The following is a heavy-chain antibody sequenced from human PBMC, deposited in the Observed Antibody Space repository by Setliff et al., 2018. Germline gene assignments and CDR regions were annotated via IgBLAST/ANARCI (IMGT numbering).Heavy chain of an antibody. CDR3: ARDTSTRSAASDPSFNFDF. CDR2: ISGYNGNT. J-gene: IGHJ4*02. CDR1: GYTFTSYA. Sequence: ASVKVSCKASGYTFTSYAVTWVRQAPGQGLEWMGGISGYNGNTNYAQNLQGRVTITTDPSSRTAYMELRSLRSDDTAVYYCARDTSTRSAASDPSFNFDFWGQGSLLTVSS. V-gene: IGHV1-18*01. D-gene: IGHD5-12*01.